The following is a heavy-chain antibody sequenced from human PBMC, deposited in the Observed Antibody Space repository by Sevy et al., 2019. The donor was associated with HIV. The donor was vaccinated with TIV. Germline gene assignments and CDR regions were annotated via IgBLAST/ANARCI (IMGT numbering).Heavy chain of an antibody. CDR2: IFYSGST. J-gene: IGHJ4*02. CDR1: GGSISSGDYY. V-gene: IGHV4-30-4*01. Sequence: SETLSLTCTVSGGSISSGDYYWSWIRQPPGKGLEWIGYIFYSGSTYFNPSLKSRVTISLDTSKSQFSLRLSSVTAADTAVFYCARQGASSGYFYFDSWGQGTLVTVSS. D-gene: IGHD3-22*01. CDR3: ARQGASSGYFYFDS.